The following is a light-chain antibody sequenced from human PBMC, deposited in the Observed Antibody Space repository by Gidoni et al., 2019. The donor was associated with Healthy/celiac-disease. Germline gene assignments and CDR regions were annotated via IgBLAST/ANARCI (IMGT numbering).Light chain of an antibody. CDR1: QSISSW. CDR2: AAS. J-gene: IGKJ1*01. Sequence: DIQMTQSPSPLSASVGDRVTITCRASQSISSWLTWYQQKPGKAPKLLIYAASSLESGVPSRFSGSGSGTEFTLTISSLQPDDFATYYCQQYNSYSGTFGQGTKVEIK. CDR3: QQYNSYSGT. V-gene: IGKV1-5*01.